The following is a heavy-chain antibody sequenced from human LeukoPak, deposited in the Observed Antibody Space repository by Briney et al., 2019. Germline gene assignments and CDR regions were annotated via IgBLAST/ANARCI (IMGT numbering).Heavy chain of an antibody. D-gene: IGHD3-10*01. CDR3: ARERSTYYYGSGSYYNVDAFDI. CDR2: ISSSGSTI. J-gene: IGHJ3*02. CDR1: GFTFSSYE. Sequence: GGSLRLSCAASGFTFSSYEMNWVRQAPGKGLEWVSYISSSGSTIYYADSVKGRFTISRDNAKNSLYLQMNSLRAEDTAVYYCARERSTYYYGSGSYYNVDAFDIWGQGTMVTVSS. V-gene: IGHV3-48*03.